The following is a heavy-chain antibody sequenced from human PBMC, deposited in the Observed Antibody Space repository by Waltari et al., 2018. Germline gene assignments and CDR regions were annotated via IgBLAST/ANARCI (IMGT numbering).Heavy chain of an antibody. J-gene: IGHJ5*02. D-gene: IGHD2-15*01. CDR1: GYTFTSYA. V-gene: IGHV1-3*01. CDR3: ARELLAYNWFDP. CDR2: INAGNGNT. Sequence: QVQLVQSGAEVKKPGASVKVSGKASGYTFTSYAMHWVRQAPGQRLEWMGWINAGNGNTKYSQKFQGRVTITRDTSASTAYMELSSLRSEDTAVYYCARELLAYNWFDPWGQGTLVTVSS.